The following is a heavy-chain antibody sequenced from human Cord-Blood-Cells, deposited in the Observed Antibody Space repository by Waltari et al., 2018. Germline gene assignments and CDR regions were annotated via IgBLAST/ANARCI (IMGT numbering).Heavy chain of an antibody. J-gene: IGHJ4*02. V-gene: IGHV4-31*03. CDR3: ARDRDRGYFDY. CDR1: VGPLSSGGSY. D-gene: IGHD3-10*01. Sequence: QVQLQESGPGLVKPSQTLSPTCPVSVGPLSSGGSYWSWIRQHPGKGLEWIGYIYYSGSTYYNPSLKSRVTISVDTSKNQFSLKLSSVTAADTAVYYCARDRDRGYFDYWGQGTLVTVSS. CDR2: IYYSGST.